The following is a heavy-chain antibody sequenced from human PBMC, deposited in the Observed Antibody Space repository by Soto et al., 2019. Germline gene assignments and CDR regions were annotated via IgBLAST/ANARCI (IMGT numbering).Heavy chain of an antibody. CDR1: GGTFSSYT. V-gene: IGHV1-69*04. Sequence: SVKVSCKASGGTFSSYTISWVRQAPGQGLEWMGRIIPILGIANYAQKFQGRVTITADKSTSTAYMELSSLRSEDTAVYYCAREAANYYDSRNFDYWGQGTLVTVSS. CDR2: IIPILGIA. CDR3: AREAANYYDSRNFDY. D-gene: IGHD3-22*01. J-gene: IGHJ4*02.